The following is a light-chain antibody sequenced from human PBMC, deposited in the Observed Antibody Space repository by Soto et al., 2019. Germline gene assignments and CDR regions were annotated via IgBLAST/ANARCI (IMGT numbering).Light chain of an antibody. J-gene: IGKJ1*01. CDR3: QQYSSYWT. CDR2: DAS. V-gene: IGKV1-5*01. CDR1: QGISSW. Sequence: DIQMTQSPSSVSASVVDRVTITCRASQGISSWLAWYQQKPGKAPKFLIYDASNLESGVPSRFSGSGSGTEFTLTISSLQPDDFATYYCQQYSSYWTFGQGTKVDIK.